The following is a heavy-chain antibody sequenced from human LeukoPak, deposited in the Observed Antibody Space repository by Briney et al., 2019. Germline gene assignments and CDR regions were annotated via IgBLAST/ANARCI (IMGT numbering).Heavy chain of an antibody. CDR3: AREGGSSWPGWFDP. Sequence: PSETLSLTCTVSGYSISSGYYWGWIRQPPGKGLEWIGSIYHSGSTYYNPSLKSRVTISVDTSKNQFSLKLSSVTAADTAVYYCAREGGSSWPGWFDPWGQGTLVTVSS. V-gene: IGHV4-38-2*02. CDR1: GYSISSGYY. CDR2: IYHSGST. J-gene: IGHJ5*02. D-gene: IGHD6-13*01.